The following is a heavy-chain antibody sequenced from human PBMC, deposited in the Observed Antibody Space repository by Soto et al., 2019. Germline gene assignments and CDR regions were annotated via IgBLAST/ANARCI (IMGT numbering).Heavy chain of an antibody. V-gene: IGHV4-59*01. CDR1: DGYISGYC. Sequence: LETMRVTWTVADGYISGYCGRWIRQPPGKGLEWIGYIYYSGSTNYNPSLKSRVTISVDTSKNQFSLKLSSVTAADTAVYYCGRDLRDGYHYYYFDSWGQGTLVTVSS. D-gene: IGHD5-12*01. J-gene: IGHJ4*02. CDR2: IYYSGST. CDR3: GRDLRDGYHYYYFDS.